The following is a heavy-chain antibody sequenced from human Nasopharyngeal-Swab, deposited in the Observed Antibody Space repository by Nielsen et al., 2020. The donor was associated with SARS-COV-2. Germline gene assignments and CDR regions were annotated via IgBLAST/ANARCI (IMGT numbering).Heavy chain of an antibody. V-gene: IGHV3-53*01. J-gene: IGHJ2*01. CDR2: IHSDGNT. CDR3: ASRGPATDPSTRDLPYSRRTFDL. Sequence: GESLKISCAPPGIAVSSSYMSWVRQAPGKGLEWVSTIHSDGNTYYADSVRGRFSSSRDNSRNTVSLQMSSLRVEDTAVYYCASRGPATDPSTRDLPYSRRTFDLWGRGTLVTVSS. D-gene: IGHD3-22*01. CDR1: GIAVSSSY.